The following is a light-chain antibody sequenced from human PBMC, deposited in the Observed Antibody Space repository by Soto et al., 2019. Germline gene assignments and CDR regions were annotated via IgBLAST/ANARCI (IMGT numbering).Light chain of an antibody. J-gene: IGKJ1*01. Sequence: QMTQSPSSLSASVCGKIIITCRASRDVGSDVSWYQQKPGQAPKLLIYAASNLYTGVPSRFSGSRSGTEFTLTISSLQPEDFASYYCLQDYGDSWTFGQGTKVDIK. CDR1: RDVGSD. V-gene: IGKV1-6*01. CDR3: LQDYGDSWT. CDR2: AAS.